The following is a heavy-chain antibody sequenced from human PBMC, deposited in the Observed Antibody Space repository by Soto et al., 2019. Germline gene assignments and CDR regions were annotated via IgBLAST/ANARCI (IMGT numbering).Heavy chain of an antibody. V-gene: IGHV3-21*01. CDR3: ATNWNYGPSYYYYYGMDV. J-gene: IGHJ6*02. CDR1: GFTFSSYS. D-gene: IGHD1-7*01. Sequence: WSLRLSCAASGFTFSSYSMNWVRQAPWKGLEWVSSISSSSSYIYYADSVKGRFTISRDNAKNSLYLQMNSLRAEDTAVYYCATNWNYGPSYYYYYGMDVWGQGTTVTVSS. CDR2: ISSSSSYI.